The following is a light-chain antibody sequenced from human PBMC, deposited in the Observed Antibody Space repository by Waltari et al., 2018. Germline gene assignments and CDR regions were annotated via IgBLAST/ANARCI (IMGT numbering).Light chain of an antibody. J-gene: IGKJ4*01. V-gene: IGKV3-20*01. Sequence: EIVLTQSTGTLSLSPGERATLSCRASQSVPSISLTGYQQKLGQAPRLLIDGTSSRATGIPDSFSGSGSGTDFTLTISRLEPEDFAVYYCQQYDGEVVTFGGGTKVEI. CDR2: GTS. CDR3: QQYDGEVVT. CDR1: QSVPSIS.